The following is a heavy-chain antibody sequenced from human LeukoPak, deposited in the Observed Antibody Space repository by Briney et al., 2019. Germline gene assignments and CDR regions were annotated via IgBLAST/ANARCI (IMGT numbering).Heavy chain of an antibody. J-gene: IGHJ4*02. CDR1: GGSFSGYY. D-gene: IGHD2-2*02. V-gene: IGHV4-34*01. CDR3: ARDRYCTSTSCYMPTHY. CDR2: INHSGST. Sequence: IPSETLSLTCAVYGGSFSGYYWSWIRQPPGKGLEWIGEINHSGSTNYNPSLESRVTISVDTSKNQFSLKPSSVTAADTAVYYCARDRYCTSTSCYMPTHYWGQGTLVTVSS.